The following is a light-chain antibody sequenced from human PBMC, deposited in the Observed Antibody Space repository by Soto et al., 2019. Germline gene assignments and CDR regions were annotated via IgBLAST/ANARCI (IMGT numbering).Light chain of an antibody. Sequence: QSVLTQPPSVSAAPGERVTISCSGNKFNVASGYVSWYLSLPGTAPKILIYANTERPSGIPDRFSGSRSGATATLSITGLQTGDEGDYFCGAWDSSLSGVVFGGGTKVTVL. CDR1: KFNVASGY. V-gene: IGLV1-51*01. CDR3: GAWDSSLSGVV. CDR2: ANT. J-gene: IGLJ3*02.